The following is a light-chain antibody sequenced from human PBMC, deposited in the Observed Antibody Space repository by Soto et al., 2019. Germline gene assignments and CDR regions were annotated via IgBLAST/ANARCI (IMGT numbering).Light chain of an antibody. J-gene: IGKJ1*01. CDR1: QSVSTY. CDR3: QQRSNWPPTWT. Sequence: EIVLTQSPATLSLSPGQRATLSCRASQSVSTYFAWYQQKPGQAPRLLIYDASTRATGIPARFSGSGSGTDFTLTISNLEPEDFAVYYCQQRSNWPPTWTFGQGNKVEIK. CDR2: DAS. V-gene: IGKV3-11*01.